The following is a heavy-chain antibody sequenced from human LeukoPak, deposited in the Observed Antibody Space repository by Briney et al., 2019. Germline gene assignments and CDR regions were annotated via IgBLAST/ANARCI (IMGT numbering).Heavy chain of an antibody. D-gene: IGHD6-13*01. J-gene: IGHJ6*04. Sequence: GGSLRLSCAASGFTFSTYAMSWVRQAPGKGLEWVSGISGSATYTHYADSVKGRFTISRDNSKNTLYLQMNSLRAEDTAVYYCAKRKGASGTYHYYGMDVWGKGTTVTVSS. CDR2: ISGSATYT. CDR1: GFTFSTYA. CDR3: AKRKGASGTYHYYGMDV. V-gene: IGHV3-23*01.